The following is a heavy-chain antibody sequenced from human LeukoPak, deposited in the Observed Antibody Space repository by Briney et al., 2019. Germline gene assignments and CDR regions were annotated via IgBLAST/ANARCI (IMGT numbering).Heavy chain of an antibody. CDR3: ARDQSSGWYAYYGMDV. D-gene: IGHD6-19*01. Sequence: GGSLRLSCAASGFTFDDYAMHWVRQAPGKGLEWVSGISWNSGSIGYADSVKGRFTISRDNAKNSLYLQMNSLRAEDTAVYYCARDQSSGWYAYYGMDVWGQGTTVTVSS. V-gene: IGHV3-9*01. J-gene: IGHJ6*02. CDR2: ISWNSGSI. CDR1: GFTFDDYA.